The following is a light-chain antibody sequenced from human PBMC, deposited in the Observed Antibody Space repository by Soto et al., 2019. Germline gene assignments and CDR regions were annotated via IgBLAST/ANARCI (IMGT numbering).Light chain of an antibody. J-gene: IGKJ4*01. Sequence: DIVMTQSPDSLAVSLGERATINCKSSQSVFYISNNKNYLAWYQQKPGQPPKLLIYWASTRESGVPDRFSGSGSGTDFTLTISSLQAEDVAVYYCQQYYGTPLTFGGGTKVEIK. V-gene: IGKV4-1*01. CDR2: WAS. CDR1: QSVFYISNNKNY. CDR3: QQYYGTPLT.